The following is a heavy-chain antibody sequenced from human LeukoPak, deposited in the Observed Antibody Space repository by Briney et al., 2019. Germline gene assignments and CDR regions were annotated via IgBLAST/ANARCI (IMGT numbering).Heavy chain of an antibody. Sequence: SETLSLTCTVSGGSISSSSYYWGWIRQPPGKGLDWIGIINYRGNTYYNPSLKSRVTISVDTSKNQFSLKLSSVTAADTAVYYCARDTQTYYTGSHFDYWGQGILVTVSS. CDR3: ARDTQTYYTGSHFDY. J-gene: IGHJ4*02. CDR1: GGSISSSSYY. V-gene: IGHV4-39*02. CDR2: INYRGNT. D-gene: IGHD1-1*01.